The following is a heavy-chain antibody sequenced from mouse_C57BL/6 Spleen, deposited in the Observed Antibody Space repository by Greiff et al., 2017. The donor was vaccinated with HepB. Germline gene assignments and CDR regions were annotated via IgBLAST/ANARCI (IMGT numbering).Heavy chain of an antibody. CDR3: AKGDYYGSSWFAY. V-gene: IGHV5-17*01. CDR2: ISSGSSTI. Sequence: LVESGGGLVKPGGSLKLSCAASGFTFSDYGMHWVRQAPEKGLEWVAYISSGSSTIYYADTVKGRFTISRDNAKNTLFLQMTSLRSEDTAMYYCAKGDYYGSSWFAYWGQGTLVTVSA. CDR1: GFTFSDYG. D-gene: IGHD1-1*01. J-gene: IGHJ3*01.